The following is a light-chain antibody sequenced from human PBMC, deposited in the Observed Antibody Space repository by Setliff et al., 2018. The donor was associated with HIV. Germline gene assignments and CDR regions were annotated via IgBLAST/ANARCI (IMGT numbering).Light chain of an antibody. V-gene: IGLV2-23*02. CDR2: EVS. CDR3: CSYSGGSTLFV. Sequence: VLTQPASVSGSLGQSITISCTGTSSDIGSYNLVSWYQQHPGKAPKLIISEVSKGPSGISSRFSGAKSGNTASLTISGLQTEDEADYYCCSYSGGSTLFVFGPGTKVTVL. J-gene: IGLJ1*01. CDR1: SSDIGSYNL.